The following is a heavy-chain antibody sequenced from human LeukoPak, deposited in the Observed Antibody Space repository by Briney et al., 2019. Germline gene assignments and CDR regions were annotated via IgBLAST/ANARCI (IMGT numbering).Heavy chain of an antibody. J-gene: IGHJ4*02. V-gene: IGHV1-69*13. Sequence: SVKVSCKASGYTFTSYGISWVRQAPGQGLEWMGGIIPIFGTANYAQKFQGRVTITADESTSTAYMELSSLRSEDTAVYYCARVRATVTTGYYFDYWGQGTLVTVSS. CDR1: GYTFTSYG. CDR3: ARVRATVTTGYYFDY. D-gene: IGHD4-17*01. CDR2: IIPIFGTA.